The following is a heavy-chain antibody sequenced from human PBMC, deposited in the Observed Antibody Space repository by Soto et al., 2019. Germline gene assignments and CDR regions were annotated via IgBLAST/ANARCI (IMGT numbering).Heavy chain of an antibody. D-gene: IGHD3-3*01. V-gene: IGHV1-2*04. Sequence: GASVKVSCKASGYTFTGYYMHWVRQAPGQGLEWMGWINPNSGGTNYAQKFQGWVTMTRDTSISTAYMELSRLRSDDTAVYYCARDSAGLYYDFWSGIPKASYGMDVWGQGTTVTVSS. CDR3: ARDSAGLYYDFWSGIPKASYGMDV. J-gene: IGHJ6*02. CDR2: INPNSGGT. CDR1: GYTFTGYY.